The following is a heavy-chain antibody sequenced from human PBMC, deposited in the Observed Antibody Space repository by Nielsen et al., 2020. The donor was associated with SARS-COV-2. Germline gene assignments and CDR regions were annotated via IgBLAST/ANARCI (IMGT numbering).Heavy chain of an antibody. J-gene: IGHJ6*02. Sequence: GESLKISCAASGFTFSSYWMSWVRQAPGKGLEWVANIKQDGSEKYYVDSVKGRFTISRDNAKNSLYLQMNSLRAEDTAVYYCARANYPYGMDVWGQGTTATVSS. CDR2: IKQDGSEK. CDR1: GFTFSSYW. V-gene: IGHV3-7*03. CDR3: ARANYPYGMDV.